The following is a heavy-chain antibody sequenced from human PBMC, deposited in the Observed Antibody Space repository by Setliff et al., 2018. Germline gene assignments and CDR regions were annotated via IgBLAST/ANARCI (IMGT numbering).Heavy chain of an antibody. V-gene: IGHV1-69*05. Sequence: WASVKVSCKASGDSFNNYAISWVRQAPGQGLEWMGGIIPMFGTPAYAQQFQDRVTITTDESTSTAYMELDSLRSEDTAVYYCARSPAVLGIVYLDPWGQGTLVTVSS. CDR3: ARSPAVLGIVYLDP. CDR2: IIPMFGTP. CDR1: GDSFNNYA. D-gene: IGHD2-15*01. J-gene: IGHJ5*02.